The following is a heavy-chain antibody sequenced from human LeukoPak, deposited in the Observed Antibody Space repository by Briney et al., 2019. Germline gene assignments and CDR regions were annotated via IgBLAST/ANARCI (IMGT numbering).Heavy chain of an antibody. J-gene: IGHJ4*02. D-gene: IGHD1-7*01. CDR2: MNPNSGNT. CDR1: GYAFTSYD. Sequence: GASVKVSCKASGYAFTSYDINWVRQATGQGLEWMGWMNPNSGNTGYAQKFQGRVTMTRNTSISTAYMELSRLRSDDTAVYYCARARNWNYALLVYWGQGTLVTVSS. CDR3: ARARNWNYALLVY. V-gene: IGHV1-8*01.